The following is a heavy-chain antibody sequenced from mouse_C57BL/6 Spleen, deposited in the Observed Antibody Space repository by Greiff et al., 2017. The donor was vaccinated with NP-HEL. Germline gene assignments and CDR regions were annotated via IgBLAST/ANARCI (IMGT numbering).Heavy chain of an antibody. Sequence: QVQLQQSGAELVKPGASVKLSCKASGYTFTSYWMQWVKQRPGQGLEWIGEIDPSDSYTNYNQQFKGKATLTVDTSSSTAYMQLSSLTSEDSAVYYCARSLTTVVATEDYWGQGTTLTVSS. CDR2: IDPSDSYT. CDR1: GYTFTSYW. D-gene: IGHD1-1*01. CDR3: ARSLTTVVATEDY. V-gene: IGHV1-50*01. J-gene: IGHJ2*01.